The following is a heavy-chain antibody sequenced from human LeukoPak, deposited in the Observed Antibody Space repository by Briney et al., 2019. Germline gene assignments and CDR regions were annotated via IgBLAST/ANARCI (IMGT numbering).Heavy chain of an antibody. CDR3: ARGMWQWLVGIDF. Sequence: GGSLRLSCAASGFTFSSYAMHWVRQAPGKGLEWVAIISYDGSNQYYADSVKGRFTISRDNFKNTLYLQMNSLGTEDTAVYHCARGMWQWLVGIDFWGQGTLVTVSS. CDR2: ISYDGSNQ. CDR1: GFTFSSYA. V-gene: IGHV3-30*04. D-gene: IGHD6-19*01. J-gene: IGHJ4*02.